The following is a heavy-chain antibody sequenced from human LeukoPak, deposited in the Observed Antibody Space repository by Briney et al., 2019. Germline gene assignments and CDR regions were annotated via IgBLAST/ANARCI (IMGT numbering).Heavy chain of an antibody. Sequence: KSSETLSLTCAVYGGSFSGYYWSWVRQPPGKGLEWIGEINHSGSTNYSPSLKSRVTISVDTSKNQISLKLSSVTAADTAVYYCASSNWAWVVVTWGQGTLVTVSS. J-gene: IGHJ4*02. CDR2: INHSGST. CDR3: ASSNWAWVVVT. D-gene: IGHD2-21*02. CDR1: GGSFSGYY. V-gene: IGHV4-34*01.